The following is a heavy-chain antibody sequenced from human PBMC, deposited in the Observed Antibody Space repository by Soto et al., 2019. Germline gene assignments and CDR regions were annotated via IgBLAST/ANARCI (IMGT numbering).Heavy chain of an antibody. J-gene: IGHJ6*02. Sequence: EVQLVESGGGLVKPGGSLRLSCAASGFTFSSYSMNWVRQAPGKGLEWVSSISSSSSYIYYADSVKGRFTISRDNAKNAPYMQRNSLSAEDTAVYYCARDGAYSGYDWYSSSWLLTSHYYYGMDVWGQGTTVTVSS. D-gene: IGHD6-13*01. V-gene: IGHV3-21*01. CDR2: ISSSSSYI. CDR1: GFTFSSYS. CDR3: ARDGAYSGYDWYSSSWLLTSHYYYGMDV.